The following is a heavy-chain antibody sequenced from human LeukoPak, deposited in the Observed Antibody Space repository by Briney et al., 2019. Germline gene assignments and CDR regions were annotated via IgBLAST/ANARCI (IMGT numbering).Heavy chain of an antibody. D-gene: IGHD3-10*01. CDR2: ISYDGSNK. Sequence: GRSLRLSCAASGFTFSSYAMHWVRQAPGKGLEWVAGISYDGSNKYYADSVKGRFTISRDNSKNTLYLQMNSLRAEDTAVYYCARSGSYYPQDAFDIWGQGTMVTVSS. J-gene: IGHJ3*02. CDR3: ARSGSYYPQDAFDI. V-gene: IGHV3-30*01. CDR1: GFTFSSYA.